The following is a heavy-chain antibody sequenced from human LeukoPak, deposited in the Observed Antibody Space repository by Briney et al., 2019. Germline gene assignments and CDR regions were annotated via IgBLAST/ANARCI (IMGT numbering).Heavy chain of an antibody. CDR3: AGHGSRAVAGYFDY. V-gene: IGHV4-59*08. CDR1: GGSISSYY. D-gene: IGHD6-19*01. J-gene: IGHJ4*02. Sequence: SETLSLTCTVSGGSISSYYWSWIRQSPGKGLEWIGYIYYSGITYYNPSLTSRVTTSVDTSKNQFSLRLTSVTAADTAVYYCAGHGSRAVAGYFDYWGQGTLVTVSS. CDR2: IYYSGIT.